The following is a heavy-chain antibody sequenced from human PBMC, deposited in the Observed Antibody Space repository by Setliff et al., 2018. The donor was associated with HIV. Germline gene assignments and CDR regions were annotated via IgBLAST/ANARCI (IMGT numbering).Heavy chain of an antibody. Sequence: SETLSLTCAVYGGSFSGYYWGWIRQPPGQGLEWIGSISYSGDTFYNTSLKTRITISVDTSKNHLSLKVSSLTAADTAVYYCARAPYYDYRGLAVYYFDYWGQGTLVTVSS. J-gene: IGHJ4*02. CDR2: ISYSGDT. V-gene: IGHV4-39*07. CDR3: ARAPYYDYRGLAVYYFDY. CDR1: GGSFSGYY. D-gene: IGHD3-22*01.